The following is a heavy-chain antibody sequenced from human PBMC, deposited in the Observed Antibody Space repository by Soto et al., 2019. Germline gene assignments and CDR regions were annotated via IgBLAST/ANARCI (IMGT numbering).Heavy chain of an antibody. D-gene: IGHD1-1*01. CDR2: IYATGTT. V-gene: IGHV4-4*07. CDR1: GASISGFY. CDR3: VRDGTKTLRDWFDP. J-gene: IGHJ5*02. Sequence: SETLSLTCTVSGASISGFYWSWIRKSAGKGPEWIGRIYATGTTDYNPSLKSRVMMSVDTSKKQFSLKLRSVTAADTAVYYCVRDGTKTLRDWFDPWGQGISVTVPQ.